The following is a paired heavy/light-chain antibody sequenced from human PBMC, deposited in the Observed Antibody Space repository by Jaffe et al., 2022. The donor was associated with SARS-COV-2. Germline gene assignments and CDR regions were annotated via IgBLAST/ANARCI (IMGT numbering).Heavy chain of an antibody. Sequence: EVQLVQSGGGLVLPGGSLRLSCGASGFSFSTSWMHWVRQAPGKGLVWVSHINADGSSITYADAVKGRFTISRDNAKNMVYLQMDSLRAEDTAVYYCGRDVGWGLASWGQGSLVTVSS. D-gene: IGHD6-19*01. V-gene: IGHV3-74*01. CDR3: GRDVGWGLAS. CDR2: INADGSSI. J-gene: IGHJ5*02. CDR1: GFSFSTSW.
Light chain of an antibody. CDR2: STN. V-gene: IGLV8-61*01. CDR1: SGSVTTSHY. J-gene: IGLJ3*02. CDR3: VLYMGSGTWV. Sequence: QTVVTQGPPLSVSPGGTVTLTCGLTSGSVTTSHYPSWYQQIPGQAPRTLIYSTNARSSGVPDRFSGSILGNKAALTITGAQADDECDYYCVLYMGSGTWVFGGGTKVTVL.